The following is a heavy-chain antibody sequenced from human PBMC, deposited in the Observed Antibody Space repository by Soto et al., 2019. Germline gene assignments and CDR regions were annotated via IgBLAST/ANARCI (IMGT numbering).Heavy chain of an antibody. V-gene: IGHV4-59*12. CDR1: GGSISSYY. D-gene: IGHD6-13*01. Sequence: SETLSLTCTVSGGSISSYYWSWIRQPPGKGLEWIGYIYYSGSTYYNPSLKSRVTISVDTSKNQFSLKLSSVTAADTAVYYCARDSLSYSSSWYWFDPWGQGTLVTVSS. J-gene: IGHJ5*02. CDR3: ARDSLSYSSSWYWFDP. CDR2: IYYSGST.